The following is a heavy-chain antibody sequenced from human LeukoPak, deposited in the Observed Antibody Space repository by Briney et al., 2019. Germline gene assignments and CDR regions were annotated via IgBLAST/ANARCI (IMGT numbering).Heavy chain of an antibody. V-gene: IGHV5-51*01. CDR1: GYSFTNYW. J-gene: IGHJ4*02. Sequence: GESLKISCKGSGYSFTNYWIGWVRQMPGKGLEWMGIIYPGDSDTRYSPSFQGQVTISADKSISTAYLQWSSLKASDTAMYYCARSLTSLGYCSGGSCSYAYYFDYWGQGTLVTVSS. CDR3: ARSLTSLGYCSGGSCSYAYYFDY. CDR2: IYPGDSDT. D-gene: IGHD2-15*01.